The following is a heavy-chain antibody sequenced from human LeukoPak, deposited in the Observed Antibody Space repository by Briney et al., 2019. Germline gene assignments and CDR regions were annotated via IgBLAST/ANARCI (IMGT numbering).Heavy chain of an antibody. CDR2: INTDGRST. D-gene: IGHD6-13*01. Sequence: TGGSLRLSCAASGFTFSSYWMHWVRQAPGKGLVWLSRINTDGRSTSYADSVKGRFTISRDNAKNTLYLQMNSLRAEDTAVYYCASLGPGYSSSQSAFDIRGQGTMVTVSS. J-gene: IGHJ3*02. V-gene: IGHV3-74*01. CDR3: ASLGPGYSSSQSAFDI. CDR1: GFTFSSYW.